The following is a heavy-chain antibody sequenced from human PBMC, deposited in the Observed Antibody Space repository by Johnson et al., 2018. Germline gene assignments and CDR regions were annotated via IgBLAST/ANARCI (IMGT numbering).Heavy chain of an antibody. Sequence: VQLVQSGGGLVKPGGSLRLSCAASGFTFSSYSMNWVRQAPGQGLEWVSSISSSSSYIYYADSVKGRFTISRDNAKNSLYLQMNRLRDEDTAVYYCARDEQANYYYYYGMDVWGQGTTVTVSS. CDR2: ISSSSSYI. D-gene: IGHD1/OR15-1a*01. V-gene: IGHV3-21*01. J-gene: IGHJ6*02. CDR1: GFTFSSYS. CDR3: ARDEQANYYYYYGMDV.